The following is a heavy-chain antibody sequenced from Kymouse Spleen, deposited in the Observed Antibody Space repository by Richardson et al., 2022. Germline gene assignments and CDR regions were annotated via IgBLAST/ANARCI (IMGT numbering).Heavy chain of an antibody. D-gene: IGHD6-19*01. V-gene: IGHV3-9*01. CDR1: GFTFDDYA. J-gene: IGHJ6*02. Sequence: EVQLVESGGGLVQPGRSLRLSCAASGFTFDDYAMHWVRQAPGKGLEWVSGISWNSGSIGYADSVKGRFTISRDNAKNSLYLQMNSLRAEDTALYYCAKDMRARIAVAGRYYYYGMDVWGQGTTVTVSS. CDR2: ISWNSGSI. CDR3: AKDMRARIAVAGRYYYYGMDV.